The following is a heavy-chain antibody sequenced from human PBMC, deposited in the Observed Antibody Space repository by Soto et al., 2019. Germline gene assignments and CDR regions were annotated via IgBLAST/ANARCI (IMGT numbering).Heavy chain of an antibody. CDR1: GYSFTSYW. D-gene: IGHD3-9*01. V-gene: IGHV5-51*01. CDR2: TYPEDSQT. J-gene: IGHJ5*02. Sequence: GESLKVSCKAAGYSFTSYWSGWVRPISGKGLEWMGITYPEDSQTLYSPSFQGQVTISVDKSISTVYLQWSSLKASDTATYYCARRRYFDTLLDPWGQGTLVTVSS. CDR3: ARRRYFDTLLDP.